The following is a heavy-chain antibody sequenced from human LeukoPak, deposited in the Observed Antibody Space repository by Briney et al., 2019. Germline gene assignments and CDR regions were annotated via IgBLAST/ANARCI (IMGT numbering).Heavy chain of an antibody. Sequence: GGSLRLSCAASGFTFSSYGMHWVRQAPGKGLECVAVVSYEGKSQYYADSVRGRFTISRDNSKNTLYLQMNSLRGEDAAVYYCAKEGTAQISTWYDYWGQGTLVTVSS. D-gene: IGHD6-13*01. CDR2: VSYEGKSQ. J-gene: IGHJ4*02. V-gene: IGHV3-30*18. CDR3: AKEGTAQISTWYDY. CDR1: GFTFSSYG.